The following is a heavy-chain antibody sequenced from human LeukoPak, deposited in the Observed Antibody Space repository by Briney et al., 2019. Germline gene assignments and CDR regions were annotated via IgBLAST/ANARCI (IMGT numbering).Heavy chain of an antibody. CDR2: ISGSDGST. Sequence: PGGSLRLSCVASGFTFSSYAMSWVRQAPGKGLEWVSAISGSDGSTYYADSVKGRFTISRDNSKNTLYLQMNSLRAEDTAVYYCARCSSTSCPYYGMDVWGQGTTVTVSS. D-gene: IGHD2-2*01. CDR1: GFTFSSYA. J-gene: IGHJ6*02. CDR3: ARCSSTSCPYYGMDV. V-gene: IGHV3-23*01.